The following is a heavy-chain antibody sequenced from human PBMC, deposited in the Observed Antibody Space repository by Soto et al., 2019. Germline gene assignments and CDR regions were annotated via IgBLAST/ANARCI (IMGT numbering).Heavy chain of an antibody. J-gene: IGHJ3*02. D-gene: IGHD3-3*01. V-gene: IGHV4-31*03. Sequence: SETLSLTCTVSGGSISSGGYYWSWIRQHPGKGLEWIGYIYYSGSTYYNPSLKGRVTISVDTSKNQFSLKLSSVTAADTAVYYCARDRGFESGPNAFDIWGQGTMVTVSS. CDR1: GGSISSGGYY. CDR2: IYYSGST. CDR3: ARDRGFESGPNAFDI.